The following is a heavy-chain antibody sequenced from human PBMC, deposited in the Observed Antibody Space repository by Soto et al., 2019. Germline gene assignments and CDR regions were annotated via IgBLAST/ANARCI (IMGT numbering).Heavy chain of an antibody. Sequence: GGSLRLSCAASGFTFDDYAMHWARQVPGKGLEWVSGINWNSGSIGYGDSVKGRFAISRDNAKNSLHLQMNSLSAEDTAFYYCVKDESINWYSGHFRHWGQGTLVTVSS. CDR3: VKDESINWYSGHFRH. CDR2: INWNSGSI. CDR1: GFTFDDYA. D-gene: IGHD6-13*01. J-gene: IGHJ1*01. V-gene: IGHV3-9*01.